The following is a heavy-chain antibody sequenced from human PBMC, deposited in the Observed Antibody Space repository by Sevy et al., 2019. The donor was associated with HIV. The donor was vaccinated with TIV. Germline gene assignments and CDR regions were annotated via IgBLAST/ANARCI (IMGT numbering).Heavy chain of an antibody. CDR1: GVSISPYY. J-gene: IGHJ4*02. Sequence: SETLSLTCTVSGVSISPYYWAWIRQPPGKGLECIGFSGNTNYNPSLKTRVTTSVDTSKNQFSLKLSSWTAADTAIYYCARGGPNQQQLDYFDYWGQGTLVTVSS. V-gene: IGHV4-59*01. D-gene: IGHD6-13*01. CDR2: SGNT. CDR3: ARGGPNQQQLDYFDY.